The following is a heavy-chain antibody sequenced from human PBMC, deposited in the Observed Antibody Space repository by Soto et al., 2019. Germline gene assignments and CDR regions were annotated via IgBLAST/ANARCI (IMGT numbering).Heavy chain of an antibody. Sequence: ASETLSLTCTVSGGSISSGDYYWSWIRQPPGKGLEWIGYIYYSGSTYYNPSLKSRVTISVDTSKNQFSLKLSSVTAADTAVYYCARGVSYGYYYNMDVWGKGTTVTVSS. CDR2: IYYSGST. CDR1: GGSISSGDYY. J-gene: IGHJ6*03. CDR3: ARGVSYGYYYNMDV. V-gene: IGHV4-30-4*01. D-gene: IGHD3-16*01.